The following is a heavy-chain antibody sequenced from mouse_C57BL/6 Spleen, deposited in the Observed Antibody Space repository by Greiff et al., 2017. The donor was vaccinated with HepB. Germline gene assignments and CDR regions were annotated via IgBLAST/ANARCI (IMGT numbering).Heavy chain of an antibody. V-gene: IGHV1-53*01. J-gene: IGHJ1*03. CDR2: INPSNGGT. CDR3: ARAATTVDATLHWDFDG. D-gene: IGHD1-1*01. Sequence: QVQLQQPGTELVKPGASVKLSCKASGYTFTSYWMHWVKQRPGQGLEWIGKINPSNGGTNYNEKFKSKATLTVDKSSSTAYMELSSLTSEDSAVYCWARAATTVDATLHWDFDGWGTGTTVTVSS. CDR1: GYTFTSYW.